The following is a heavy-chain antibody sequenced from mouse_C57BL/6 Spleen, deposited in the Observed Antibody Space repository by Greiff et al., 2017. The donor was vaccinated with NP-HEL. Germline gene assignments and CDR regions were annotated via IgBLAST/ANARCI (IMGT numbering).Heavy chain of an antibody. D-gene: IGHD1-1*01. CDR1: GYTFTDYE. V-gene: IGHV1-15*01. Sequence: QVQLKQSGAELVRPGASVTLSCKASGYTFTDYEMHWVKQTPVHGLEWIGAIDPETGGTSYNQKFKGKAILTADKSSSTAYMELRSLTSEDSAVYYCTDYDGSSYWYFDVWGTGTTGTVSS. J-gene: IGHJ1*03. CDR2: IDPETGGT. CDR3: TDYDGSSYWYFDV.